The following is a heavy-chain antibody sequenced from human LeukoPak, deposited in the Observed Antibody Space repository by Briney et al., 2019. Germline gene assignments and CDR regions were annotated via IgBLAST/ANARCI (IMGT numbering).Heavy chain of an antibody. J-gene: IGHJ5*02. CDR1: GGSFSGYY. Sequence: PSETLSLTCAVYGGSFSGYYWSWIRQPPGKGLEWIGEINHSGSTNYNPSLKSRVTISVDTSKNQFSLKLSSVTAADTAVYYCARYCSGGSCYSWFDPWGQGTLVTVSS. D-gene: IGHD2-15*01. CDR2: INHSGST. V-gene: IGHV4-34*09. CDR3: ARYCSGGSCYSWFDP.